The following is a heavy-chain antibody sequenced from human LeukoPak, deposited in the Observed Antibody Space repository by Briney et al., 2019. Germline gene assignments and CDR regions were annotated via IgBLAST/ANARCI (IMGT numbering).Heavy chain of an antibody. Sequence: SETLSLTCTVSGGSISSSSYYWGWIRQPPGKGLEWIGSIYYSGSTYYNPSLKSRVTISVDTSKNQFSLKLSSVTAADTAVYYCARNTLYYDSSGFQCYFDYWGQGTLVTVSS. CDR2: IYYSGST. CDR3: ARNTLYYDSSGFQCYFDY. J-gene: IGHJ4*02. V-gene: IGHV4-39*07. D-gene: IGHD3-22*01. CDR1: GGSISSSSYY.